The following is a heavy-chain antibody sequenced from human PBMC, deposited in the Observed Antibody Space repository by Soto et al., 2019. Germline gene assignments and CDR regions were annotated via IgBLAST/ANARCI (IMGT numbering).Heavy chain of an antibody. J-gene: IGHJ6*03. Sequence: SQTLSLTCAISGDSVSSNSAAWNWIRQSPSRGLEWLGRTYYRSKWYNDYAVSVKSRITINPDTSKNQFSLQLNSVTPEDTAVYYCARGGIAVAGTSSYYYYMDVWGKGTTVTVSS. CDR1: GDSVSSNSAA. V-gene: IGHV6-1*01. D-gene: IGHD6-19*01. CDR3: ARGGIAVAGTSSYYYYMDV. CDR2: TYYRSKWYN.